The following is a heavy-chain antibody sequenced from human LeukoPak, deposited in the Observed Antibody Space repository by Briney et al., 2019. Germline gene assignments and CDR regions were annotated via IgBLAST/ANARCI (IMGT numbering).Heavy chain of an antibody. CDR1: GYTFIHYQ. CDR3: ARVDSSGY. J-gene: IGHJ4*02. Sequence: ASVKVSCKSSGYTFIHYQMHWVRQAPGQGLEWMGWINPNSGGTNYAQKFQGRVTMTRDTSISTAYMELSRLRSDDTAVYYCARVDSSGYWGQGTLVTVSS. CDR2: INPNSGGT. D-gene: IGHD3-22*01. V-gene: IGHV1-2*02.